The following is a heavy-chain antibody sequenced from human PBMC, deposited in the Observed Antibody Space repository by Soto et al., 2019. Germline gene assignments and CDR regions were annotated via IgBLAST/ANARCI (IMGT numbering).Heavy chain of an antibody. Sequence: QVQLQESGPGLVKPSQTLSLTCTVSGGSISSSSYSWSWIRQHPGKGLEWIAYVYFSGNTYYNPSLKSRVAISVDTSKRQFSLRLTSVTVADTAVYYCARLGYDSSGYTSWFDPWGQGTLVTVSS. CDR2: VYFSGNT. D-gene: IGHD3-22*01. CDR3: ARLGYDSSGYTSWFDP. J-gene: IGHJ5*02. CDR1: GGSISSSSYS. V-gene: IGHV4-31*03.